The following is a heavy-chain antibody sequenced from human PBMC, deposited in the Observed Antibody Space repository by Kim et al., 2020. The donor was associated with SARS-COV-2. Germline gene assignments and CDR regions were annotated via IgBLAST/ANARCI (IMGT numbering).Heavy chain of an antibody. CDR2: NT. V-gene: IGHV1-18*01. D-gene: IGHD6-13*01. Sequence: NTNYAQKLQGRVTMTTDTATSTAYMELRSLRADDTAVYYCARVSAGTFDYWGQGTLVTVSS. CDR3: ARVSAGTFDY. J-gene: IGHJ4*02.